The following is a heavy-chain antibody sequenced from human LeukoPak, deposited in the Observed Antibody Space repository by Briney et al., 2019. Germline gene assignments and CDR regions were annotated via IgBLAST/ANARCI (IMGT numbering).Heavy chain of an antibody. CDR2: ISGSGGST. J-gene: IGHJ4*02. V-gene: IGHV3-23*01. Sequence: GGSLRLSCAASGFIFSRCAMNWVRQGPGKGLEWVSGISGSGGSTYFADSVKGRFTISRDSSKNTVYLQMNSLRVEDTAVYYCAKADGNYKTLTDYWGQGTLVTVSS. D-gene: IGHD5-24*01. CDR1: GFIFSRCA. CDR3: AKADGNYKTLTDY.